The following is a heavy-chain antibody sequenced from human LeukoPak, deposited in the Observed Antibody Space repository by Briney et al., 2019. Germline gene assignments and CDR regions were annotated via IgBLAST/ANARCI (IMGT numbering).Heavy chain of an antibody. J-gene: IGHJ4*02. Sequence: GGSLRLSCAASGFTFNTYSMNWVRQAPGKGLEWVAVISYDGSNKYYADSVKGRFTISRDNSKNTLYLQMNSLRAEDTAVYYCVKTPRELVTIDYWGQGTLVTVSS. CDR3: VKTPRELVTIDY. CDR1: GFTFNTYS. D-gene: IGHD4-23*01. CDR2: ISYDGSNK. V-gene: IGHV3-30*18.